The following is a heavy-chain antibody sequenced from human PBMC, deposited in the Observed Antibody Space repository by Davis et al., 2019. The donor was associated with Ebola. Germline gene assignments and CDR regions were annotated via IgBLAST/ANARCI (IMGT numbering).Heavy chain of an antibody. CDR2: LGLSADT. Sequence: GESLKISCAASGFVFSSYVMSWVRRAPGKGLEWVSTLGLSADTYYADSVKGRFTISRDNSKNTLHLQMNSLGVEDTAIYYCVKDTSSIWFDVWGQGTTVTVSS. CDR3: VKDTSSIWFDV. J-gene: IGHJ3*01. D-gene: IGHD6-13*01. V-gene: IGHV3-23*01. CDR1: GFVFSSYV.